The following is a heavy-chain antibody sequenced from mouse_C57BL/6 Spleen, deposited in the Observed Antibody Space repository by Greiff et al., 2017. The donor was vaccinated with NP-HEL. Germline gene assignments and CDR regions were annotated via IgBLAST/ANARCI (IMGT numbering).Heavy chain of an antibody. V-gene: IGHV5-6*01. Sequence: EVQGVESGGDLVKPGGSLKLSCAASGFTFSSYGMSWVRQTPDKRLEWVATISSGGSYLYYPDSVKGRFTISRDNAKNTLYLQMSSLKSEDTAMYYCARQYYYGSSLNYAKDYWGQGTSVTVSS. CDR2: ISSGGSYL. CDR1: GFTFSSYG. J-gene: IGHJ4*01. D-gene: IGHD1-1*01. CDR3: ARQYYYGSSLNYAKDY.